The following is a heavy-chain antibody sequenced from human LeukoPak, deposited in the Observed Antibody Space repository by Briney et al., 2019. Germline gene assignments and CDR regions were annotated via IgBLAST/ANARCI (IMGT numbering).Heavy chain of an antibody. CDR1: GFTFSSYW. V-gene: IGHV3-7*01. CDR2: IKQDGSEK. CDR3: ARVYSGYDWSYWFDY. Sequence: GGSLRLSCAASGFTFSSYWMSWVRQAPGKGLEWVANIKQDGSEKCYVDSVKGRFTISRDNAKNSLYLQMNSLRAEDTAVYYCARVYSGYDWSYWFDYWGQGTLVTVSS. D-gene: IGHD5-12*01. J-gene: IGHJ4*02.